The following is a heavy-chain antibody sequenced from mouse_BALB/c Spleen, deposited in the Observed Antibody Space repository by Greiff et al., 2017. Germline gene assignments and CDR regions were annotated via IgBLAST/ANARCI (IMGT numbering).Heavy chain of an antibody. CDR1: GYSITSDYA. Sequence: EVQLQESGPGLVKPSQSLSLTCTVTGYSITSDYAWNWIRQFPGNKLEWMGYISYSGSTSYNPSLKSRISITRDTSKNQFFLQLNSVTTEDTATYYCARGTTPQAWFAYWGQGTLVTVSA. D-gene: IGHD1-1*01. V-gene: IGHV3-2*02. CDR2: ISYSGST. CDR3: ARGTTPQAWFAY. J-gene: IGHJ3*01.